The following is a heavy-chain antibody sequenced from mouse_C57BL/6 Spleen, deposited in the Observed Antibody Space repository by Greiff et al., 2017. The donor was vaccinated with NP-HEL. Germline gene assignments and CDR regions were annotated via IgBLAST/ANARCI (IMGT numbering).Heavy chain of an antibody. Sequence: EVKLVESEGGLVQPGSSMKLSCTASGFTFSDYYMAWVRQVPEKGLEWVANINYDGSSTYYLDSLKSRFIISRDNAKNILYLQMSSLKSEDTATYYCARVSYAWYFDVWGTGTTVTVSS. V-gene: IGHV5-16*01. CDR3: ARVSYAWYFDV. CDR2: INYDGSST. CDR1: GFTFSDYY. D-gene: IGHD1-1*01. J-gene: IGHJ1*03.